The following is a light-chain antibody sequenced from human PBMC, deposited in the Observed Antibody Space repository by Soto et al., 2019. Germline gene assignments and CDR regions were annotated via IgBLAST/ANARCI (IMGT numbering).Light chain of an antibody. CDR1: HSIATY. Sequence: EFVLTQSPATLSLSPGERATLSCRASHSIATYLAWYQQKRGQAPRLLIHDASSRAAGIPARFSGSGSGTDFTLTISSLEAEDSATYYCQQRNSWPPTWTFDQGTKVEI. CDR2: DAS. V-gene: IGKV3-11*01. J-gene: IGKJ1*01. CDR3: QQRNSWPPTWT.